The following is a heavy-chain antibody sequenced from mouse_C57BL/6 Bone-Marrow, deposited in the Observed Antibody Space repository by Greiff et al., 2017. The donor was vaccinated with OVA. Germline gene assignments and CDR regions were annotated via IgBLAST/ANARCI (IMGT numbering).Heavy chain of an antibody. CDR3: AFTTVVAPYWYFDV. CDR1: GFSLSTFGMG. J-gene: IGHJ1*03. Sequence: QVTLKVSGPGILQPSQTLSLTCSFSGFSLSTFGMGVGWIRQPSGKGLEWLAHIWWGDDKYYNPALTSRLTSSKDTSKNQVFLKIANVDTADTATYYGAFTTVVAPYWYFDVWGTGTTVTVSA. V-gene: IGHV8-8*01. D-gene: IGHD1-1*01. CDR2: IWWGDDK.